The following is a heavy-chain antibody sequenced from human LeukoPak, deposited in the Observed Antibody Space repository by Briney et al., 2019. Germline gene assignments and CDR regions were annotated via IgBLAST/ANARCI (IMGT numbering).Heavy chain of an antibody. J-gene: IGHJ6*02. V-gene: IGHV1-8*01. CDR1: GYTFTSYD. D-gene: IGHD3-10*01. Sequence: ASVKVSCKASGYTFTSYDINWVRQATGQGLEWMGWMNPNSGNTGYAQKFQGRVTMTRNTSISTAYMELSSLRSEDTAVYYCARGTTMVRGVIIYLYYYYGMDVWGQGTTVTVS. CDR3: ARGTTMVRGVIIYLYYYYGMDV. CDR2: MNPNSGNT.